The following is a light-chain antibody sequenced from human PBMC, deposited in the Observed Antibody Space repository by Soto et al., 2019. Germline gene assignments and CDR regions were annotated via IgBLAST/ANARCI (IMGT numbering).Light chain of an antibody. CDR1: QGISSY. V-gene: IGKV1-8*01. Sequence: AIRMTQSPSSFSASTGDRVTITCRASQGISSYLAWYQQKPWKAPKLLIYAASTLQSWVPSRFSGSGSGTDFTRTINCLQSEDFATYDCSQYYSYALTFGQGTKLEIK. CDR2: AAS. CDR3: SQYYSYALT. J-gene: IGKJ1*01.